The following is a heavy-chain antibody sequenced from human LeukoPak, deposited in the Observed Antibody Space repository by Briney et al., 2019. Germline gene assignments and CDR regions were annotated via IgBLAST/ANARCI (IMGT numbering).Heavy chain of an antibody. D-gene: IGHD6-13*01. V-gene: IGHV4-59*08. Sequence: SETLSLTCTVPGGSISSYYWTWIRQPPGQGLEWIGYIYYSGNTNYNPSLKSRVTISLDTSRNQFSLRLTSVTAADTAVYFCARRARATAGGDYFDYWGQGTLVTVSS. CDR2: IYYSGNT. CDR3: ARRARATAGGDYFDY. J-gene: IGHJ4*02. CDR1: GGSISSYY.